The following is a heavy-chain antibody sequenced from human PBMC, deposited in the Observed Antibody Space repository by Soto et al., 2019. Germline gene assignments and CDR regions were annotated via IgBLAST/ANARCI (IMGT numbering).Heavy chain of an antibody. Sequence: PGESLTISWEVSGYRFTSYLIVWVRQLPGKGLEWMGIIYPGDSDTRYSPSFQGQVTISADKSISTAYLQWSSLKASDTAMYYCARRSYYYYGMDVWGQGTTVTVSS. CDR3: ARRSYYYYGMDV. CDR1: GYRFTSYL. V-gene: IGHV5-51*01. CDR2: IYPGDSDT. J-gene: IGHJ6*02.